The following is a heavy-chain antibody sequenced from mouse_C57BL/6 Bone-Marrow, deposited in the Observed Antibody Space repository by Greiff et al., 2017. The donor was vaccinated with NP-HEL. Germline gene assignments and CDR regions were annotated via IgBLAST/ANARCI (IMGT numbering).Heavy chain of an antibody. CDR3: AKYGFDYYGSSPYWYFDV. CDR1: GFSLTSYG. Sequence: VMLVESGPGLVAPSQSLSITCTVSGFSLTSYGVSWVRQPPGKGLEWLGVIWGDGSTNYHSALISRLSISKDNSKSQVFLKLNSLQTDDTATYYCAKYGFDYYGSSPYWYFDVWGTGTTVTVSS. CDR2: IWGDGST. V-gene: IGHV2-3*01. D-gene: IGHD1-1*01. J-gene: IGHJ1*03.